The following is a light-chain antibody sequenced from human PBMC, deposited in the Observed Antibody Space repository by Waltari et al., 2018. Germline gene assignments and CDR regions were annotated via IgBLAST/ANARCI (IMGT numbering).Light chain of an antibody. V-gene: IGLV2-14*03. Sequence: QSALTQPASVSRSPGQSLTISCPGTSSDIGGYNYVSWYKQHPGKATKLKIYYVSNPPSGGSNRFSGSKSGNTASLSISGLQTEDEADYYCISYTSTGARLFGGGTKVTVL. CDR3: ISYTSTGARL. J-gene: IGLJ2*01. CDR2: YVS. CDR1: SSDIGGYNY.